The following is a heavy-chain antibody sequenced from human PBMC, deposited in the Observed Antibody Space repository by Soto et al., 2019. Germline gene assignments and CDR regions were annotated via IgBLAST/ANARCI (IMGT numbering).Heavy chain of an antibody. CDR3: ARSSGGNFGIIIEGTNWFAP. V-gene: IGHV1-18*04. J-gene: IGHJ5*02. D-gene: IGHD1-26*01. CDR1: GYTFTTHG. CDR2: ISPYNGKT. Sequence: VASVKVSCKASGYTFTTHGISWVRQAPGQGLEWMGWISPYNGKTTYAQKFQGRVTMTRDTSASTVYMELSSLRSEDTAVYYCARSSGGNFGIIIEGTNWFAPWGQGTLVTVSS.